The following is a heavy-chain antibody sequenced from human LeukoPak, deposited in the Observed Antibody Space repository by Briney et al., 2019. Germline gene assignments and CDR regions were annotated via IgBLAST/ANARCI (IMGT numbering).Heavy chain of an antibody. CDR2: IWSVGGAE. V-gene: IGHV3-33*06. CDR1: GFPFSSYG. Sequence: GGSLRLSCVASGFPFSSYGMHWVRQAPGRGLEWVAVIWSVGGAEYYADSVKGRFTISRDNSKNMLFLQMNSLRAEDTAVYYCAKDHPIWGQGTMVTVSS. CDR3: AKDHPI. J-gene: IGHJ3*02.